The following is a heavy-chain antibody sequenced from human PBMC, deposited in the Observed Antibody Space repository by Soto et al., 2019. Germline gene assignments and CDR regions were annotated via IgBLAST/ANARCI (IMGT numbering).Heavy chain of an antibody. Sequence: SETLSLTCTVSGGSISSYYWSWIRQPPGKGLEWIGYIYYSGSTNYNPSLKSRVTISVGTSKNQFSLKLSSVTAADTAVYYCASVSSSYYYYYMDVWGKGTTVTVSS. D-gene: IGHD6-13*01. CDR1: GGSISSYY. V-gene: IGHV4-59*01. J-gene: IGHJ6*03. CDR2: IYYSGST. CDR3: ASVSSSYYYYYMDV.